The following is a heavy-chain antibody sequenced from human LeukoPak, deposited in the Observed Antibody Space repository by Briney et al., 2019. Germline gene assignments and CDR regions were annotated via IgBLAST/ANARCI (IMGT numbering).Heavy chain of an antibody. V-gene: IGHV4-38-2*02. CDR1: GYSISSGYY. CDR3: ARLRFSSSGEFDY. D-gene: IGHD6-13*01. Sequence: PSETLSLTCTVSGYSISSGYYWGWIRQPPGKGLEWIGSIYHSGSTYYDPSLKSRVTISVDTSKNQFSLKLSSVTAADTAVYYCARLRFSSSGEFDYWGQGTLVTVSS. CDR2: IYHSGST. J-gene: IGHJ4*02.